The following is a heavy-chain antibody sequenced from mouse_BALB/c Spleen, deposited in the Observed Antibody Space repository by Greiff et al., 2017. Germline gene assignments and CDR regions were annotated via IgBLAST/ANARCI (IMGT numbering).Heavy chain of an antibody. CDR3: ARAGTVFAY. V-gene: IGHV5-17*02. CDR2: ISSGSSTI. Sequence: EVQGVESGGGLVQPGGSRKLSCAASGFTFSSFGMHWVRQAPEKGLEWVAYISSGSSTIYYADTVKGRFTISRDNPKNTLFLQMTSLRSEDTAMYYCARAGTVFAYWGQGTLVTVSA. J-gene: IGHJ3*01. D-gene: IGHD4-1*01. CDR1: GFTFSSFG.